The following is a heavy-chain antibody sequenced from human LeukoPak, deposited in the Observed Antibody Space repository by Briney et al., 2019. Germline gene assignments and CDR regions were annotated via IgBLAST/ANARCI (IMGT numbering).Heavy chain of an antibody. CDR2: RRYDGSNK. D-gene: IGHD1-7*01. J-gene: IGHJ4*02. CDR1: GFTFSSYG. Sequence: QAGGSLRPSCAASGFTFSSYGMHWVRQAPGKGLEWVAFRRYDGSNKYYADSVKGRFTISRDNSKNTLYLQMNSLRAEDTAVYYCARTYNWNYRGEFDYWGQGTLVTVSS. CDR3: ARTYNWNYRGEFDY. V-gene: IGHV3-30*02.